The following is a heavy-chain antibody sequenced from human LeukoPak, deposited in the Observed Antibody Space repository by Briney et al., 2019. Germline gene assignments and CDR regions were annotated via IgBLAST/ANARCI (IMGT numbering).Heavy chain of an antibody. J-gene: IGHJ4*02. V-gene: IGHV4-4*02. CDR3: AREGGFYRPLDY. D-gene: IGHD6-25*01. Sequence: KPSETLSLTCGVSGGSVSSTNWWPWIRQPPGKGLEWIGEVHLDGRANFKPSLKSRLTMSVDLSENHVSLKLTSVTAADTAVYYCAREGGFYRPLDYSGQGTLVTVSS. CDR2: VHLDGRA. CDR1: GGSVSSTNW.